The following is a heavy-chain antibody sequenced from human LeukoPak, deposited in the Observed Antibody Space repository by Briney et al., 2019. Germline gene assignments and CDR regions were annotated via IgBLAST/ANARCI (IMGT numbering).Heavy chain of an antibody. J-gene: IGHJ4*02. CDR1: GASITSGNYY. V-gene: IGHV4-31*03. Sequence: SETLSLACTVSGASITSGNYYWSWIRQHPGKGLEWIGYIYYTGSTYYNPSLTSRLTISRDTSKNQFYLKLSSVTAADTAIYYCARAVVIPEFDSWGQGTLVTVSS. CDR3: ARAVVIPEFDS. CDR2: IYYTGST. D-gene: IGHD2-21*01.